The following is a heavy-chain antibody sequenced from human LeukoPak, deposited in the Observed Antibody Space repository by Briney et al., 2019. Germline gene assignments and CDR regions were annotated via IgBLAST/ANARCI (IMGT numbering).Heavy chain of an antibody. CDR2: IHPKSGDT. CDR3: ARDYSGSYTH. CDR1: GYSFTDYY. J-gene: IGHJ4*02. V-gene: IGHV1-2*06. Sequence: ASVKVSCNASGYSFTDYYIHWVRQAPGQGLEWVGLIHPKSGDTFYAQKFRRRVTMTRDTSINTVYMELDRLTSDDTAVFYCARDYSGSYTHWAQGTLVTVSS. D-gene: IGHD1-26*01.